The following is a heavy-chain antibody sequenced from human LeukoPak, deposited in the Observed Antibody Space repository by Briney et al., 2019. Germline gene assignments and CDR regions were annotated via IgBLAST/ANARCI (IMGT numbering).Heavy chain of an antibody. V-gene: IGHV3-49*03. J-gene: IGHJ4*02. Sequence: GGSLRLYCTASGFTFGDYAMSWFRQAPGKGLEWVGFIRSKAYGGTTEYAASVKGRFTISRDDSKSIAYLQMNSLKTEDTAVYYCTRVLRYFDWSYYFDYWGQGTLVTVSS. CDR1: GFTFGDYA. CDR3: TRVLRYFDWSYYFDY. D-gene: IGHD3-9*01. CDR2: IRSKAYGGTT.